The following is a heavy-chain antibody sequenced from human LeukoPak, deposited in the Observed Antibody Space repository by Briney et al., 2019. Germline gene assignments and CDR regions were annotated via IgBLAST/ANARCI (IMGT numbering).Heavy chain of an antibody. CDR2: IYYSGST. D-gene: IGHD2-8*01. CDR1: GGSISNSRYY. CDR3: ARLLNAVYASDY. V-gene: IGHV4-39*01. Sequence: SETVSLTCTVSGGSISNSRYYWGWIGQPPGKGLEWIGSIYYSGSTYYNPSLKSRVTISVDTSKNQFSLKLSSVTAADTAVYYCARLLNAVYASDYWGQGTLVTVSS. J-gene: IGHJ4*02.